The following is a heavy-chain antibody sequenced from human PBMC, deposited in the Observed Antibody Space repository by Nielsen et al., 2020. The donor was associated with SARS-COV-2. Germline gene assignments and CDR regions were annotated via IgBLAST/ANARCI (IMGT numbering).Heavy chain of an antibody. CDR1: GGSISGSSYY. CDR2: IYYSGST. CDR3: ARHVFSGFWSGGAQHWFDP. V-gene: IGHV4-39*01. J-gene: IGHJ5*02. D-gene: IGHD3-3*01. Sequence: SETLSLTCTVSGGSISGSSYYWAWIRQPPGKGLEWIASIYYSGSTYDNPSLKSRVTISVDTSKNQFSLRLTSVTAADTAVYYCARHVFSGFWSGGAQHWFDPWGQGNLVTISS.